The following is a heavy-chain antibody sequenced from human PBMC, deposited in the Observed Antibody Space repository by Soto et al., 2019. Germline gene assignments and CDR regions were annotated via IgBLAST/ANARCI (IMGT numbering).Heavy chain of an antibody. J-gene: IGHJ4*01. D-gene: IGHD3-10*01. CDR2: ISANDVGT. Sequence: GGSLRLSCEASGFTLRNYAMTWVRQAPGKGLEWVSLISANDVGTYYAESVKTRFTISTDQSRNTVYLQMNSLRAEDTAVYYCAKDRRITMVRGVLRAFDSWGQGNLVTVSS. V-gene: IGHV3-23*01. CDR1: GFTLRNYA. CDR3: AKDRRITMVRGVLRAFDS.